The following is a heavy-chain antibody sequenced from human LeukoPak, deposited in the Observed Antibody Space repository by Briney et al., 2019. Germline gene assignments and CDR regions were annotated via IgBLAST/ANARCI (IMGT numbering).Heavy chain of an antibody. CDR3: YKRITMVRGVEDY. CDR2: IRYDGSNK. D-gene: IGHD3-10*01. Sequence: GGSLRLSCAASGFTFSSYGMHWVRQAPGKGLEWVAFIRYDGSNKYYADSVKGRFTISRDNSKNTLYLQMNSLRAEDTAVYYCYKRITMVRGVEDYWGQGTLVTVSS. CDR1: GFTFSSYG. V-gene: IGHV3-30*02. J-gene: IGHJ4*02.